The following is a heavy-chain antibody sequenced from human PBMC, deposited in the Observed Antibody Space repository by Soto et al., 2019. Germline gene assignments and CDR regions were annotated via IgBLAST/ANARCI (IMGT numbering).Heavy chain of an antibody. CDR1: GFTFDDYA. D-gene: IGHD2-2*01. V-gene: IGHV3-9*01. CDR2: ISWNSGSI. J-gene: IGHJ4*02. CDR3: SKGGQLLVEGFGY. Sequence: EVQLVESGGGLVQPGRSLRLSCAASGFTFDDYAMHWVRQAPGKGLEWVSGISWNSGSIGYADSVKGRFTISRDNAKKSLYLQMNSRRAADTAVFYYSKGGQLLVEGFGYWGQGTLVTVSS.